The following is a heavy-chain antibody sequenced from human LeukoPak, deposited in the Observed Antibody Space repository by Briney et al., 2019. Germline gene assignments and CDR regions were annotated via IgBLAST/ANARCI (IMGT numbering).Heavy chain of an antibody. D-gene: IGHD4-23*01. CDR3: ARGLYGGNSDAFDI. CDR2: ISAYNGNT. Sequence: ASVKVSCTASGCTFTSYGISWVRQAPGQGLEWMGWISAYNGNTNYAQKLQGRVTMTTDTSTSTAYMELRSLRSDDTAVYYCARGLYGGNSDAFDIWGQGTMVTVSS. CDR1: GCTFTSYG. V-gene: IGHV1-18*01. J-gene: IGHJ3*02.